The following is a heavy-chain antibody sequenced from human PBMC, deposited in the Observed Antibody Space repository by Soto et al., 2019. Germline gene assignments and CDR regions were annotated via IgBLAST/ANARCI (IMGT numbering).Heavy chain of an antibody. CDR1: GDSVSSNSAA. CDR3: ARSRYCSSTSCYAFDY. J-gene: IGHJ4*02. Sequence: PSPTLSLTCAISGDSVSSNSAAWNWIRQSPSRGLEWLGRTYYRSKWYNDYAVSVKSRITINPDTSKNQFSLQLNSVTPEDTAVYYCARSRYCSSTSCYAFDYWGQGTLVTVSS. V-gene: IGHV6-1*01. CDR2: TYYRSKWYN. D-gene: IGHD2-2*01.